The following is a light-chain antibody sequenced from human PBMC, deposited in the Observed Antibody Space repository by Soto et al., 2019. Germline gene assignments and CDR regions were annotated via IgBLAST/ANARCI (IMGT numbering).Light chain of an antibody. CDR1: SSNIGAGYD. CDR2: GNS. CDR3: QSYDSSLSGFYV. Sequence: QSVLTQPPSVSGAPGQRVTISCTGSSSNIGAGYDVHWYQQLPGTAPKLLIYGNSNRPSGVPDRFSGSKSGTSASLAITGRQAEDEADYYCQSYDSSLSGFYVVGTGTKLTVL. V-gene: IGLV1-40*01. J-gene: IGLJ1*01.